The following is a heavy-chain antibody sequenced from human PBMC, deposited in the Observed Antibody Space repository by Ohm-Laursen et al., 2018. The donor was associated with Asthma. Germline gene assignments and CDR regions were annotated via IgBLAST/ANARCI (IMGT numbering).Heavy chain of an antibody. D-gene: IGHD3-22*01. J-gene: IGHJ4*02. CDR3: AKGLHYDSSGRGDY. V-gene: IGHV3-23*01. Sequence: SLRLSCAASGFTFSSYAMSWVRQAPGKGLEWVSAISGSGGSTYYADSVKGRFTISRGNSKNTLYLQMNSLRAEDTAVYYCAKGLHYDSSGRGDYWGQGTLVTVSS. CDR2: ISGSGGST. CDR1: GFTFSSYA.